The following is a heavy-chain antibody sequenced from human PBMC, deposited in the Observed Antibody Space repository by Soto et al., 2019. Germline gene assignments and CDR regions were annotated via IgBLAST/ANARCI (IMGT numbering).Heavy chain of an antibody. V-gene: IGHV4-34*01. CDR3: ARGSTVKAFDI. J-gene: IGHJ3*02. CDR1: GLSFSGYY. Sequence: SETLSLTCTFYGLSFSGYYWSWIRQPPGKGLEWIGEINHSGSTNYNPSLKSRVTISVDTSKNQFSLKLSSVTAADTAVYYCARGSTVKAFDIWGQGTMVT. D-gene: IGHD4-17*01. CDR2: INHSGST.